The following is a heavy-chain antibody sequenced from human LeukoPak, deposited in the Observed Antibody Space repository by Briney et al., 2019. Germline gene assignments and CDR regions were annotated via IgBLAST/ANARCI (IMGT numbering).Heavy chain of an antibody. CDR2: IYYSGST. D-gene: IGHD5-18*01. CDR1: GGSISSSSYY. CDR3: ARLRGYSYGYL. J-gene: IGHJ5*02. V-gene: IGHV4-39*01. Sequence: SETPSLTCTVSGGSISSSSYYWGWIRQPPGKGLEWIGSIYYSGSTYYNPSLKSRVTISVDTSKNQFSLKLSSVTAADTAVYYCARLRGYSYGYLWGQGTLVTVSS.